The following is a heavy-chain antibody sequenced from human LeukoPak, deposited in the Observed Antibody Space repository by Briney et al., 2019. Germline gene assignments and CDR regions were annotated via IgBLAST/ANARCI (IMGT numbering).Heavy chain of an antibody. Sequence: GGSLRLSCAASGFTFSSYAMHWVRQAPGKGLEWVAVISYDGSNKYYADSVKGRFTISRDNSKNTLYLQMNSLRAEDTAVYYCARGMWLVRYYFDYWGQGTLVTVSS. J-gene: IGHJ4*02. CDR1: GFTFSSYA. V-gene: IGHV3-30-3*01. CDR3: ARGMWLVRYYFDY. D-gene: IGHD6-19*01. CDR2: ISYDGSNK.